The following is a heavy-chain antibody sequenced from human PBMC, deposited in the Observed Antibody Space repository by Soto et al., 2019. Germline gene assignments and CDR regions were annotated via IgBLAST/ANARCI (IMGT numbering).Heavy chain of an antibody. Sequence: EVQLVESGGGLVQPGGSLRLSCAASGFTVSSNFMRWVRQAPGKGLEWVSVIYSGGSTYYADSVKGRFTISRDNSRNTLYLQMKTLRDEDTAVYYCARSTMIGLLSHWGQGTLVTVSS. CDR2: IYSGGST. CDR1: GFTVSSNF. J-gene: IGHJ4*02. CDR3: ARSTMIGLLSH. V-gene: IGHV3-66*01. D-gene: IGHD3-10*02.